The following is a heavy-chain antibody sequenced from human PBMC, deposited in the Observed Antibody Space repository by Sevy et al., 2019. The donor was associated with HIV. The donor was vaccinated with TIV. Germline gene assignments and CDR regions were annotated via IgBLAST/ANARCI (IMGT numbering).Heavy chain of an antibody. J-gene: IGHJ4*02. CDR3: ARVRIWFFDY. D-gene: IGHD3-9*01. CDR1: GFTVSRNY. V-gene: IGHV3-7*01. Sequence: GGSLRLSCAASGFTVSRNYMSWVRQAPGKGLEWVANIKQDGSEKYYVDSVKGRFTISRDNAKNSLFLQMNSLRSEDTAVYYCARVRIWFFDYWGQGTLVTVSS. CDR2: IKQDGSEK.